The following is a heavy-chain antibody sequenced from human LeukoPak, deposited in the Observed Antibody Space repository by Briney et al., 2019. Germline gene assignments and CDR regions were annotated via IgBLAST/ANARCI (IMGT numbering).Heavy chain of an antibody. CDR1: GDSVSSNSAA. CDR3: ARSPSPYSSGWYFDY. CDR2: TYQRSKWYN. V-gene: IGHV6-1*01. J-gene: IGHJ4*02. D-gene: IGHD6-19*01. Sequence: SQTLSLTCAISGDSVSSNSAAWNWIRRSPSRGLEWLGRTYQRSKWYNDYAVSVKSRITINPDISKNQFSLQLNSVTPEDTAVYYCARSPSPYSSGWYFDYWGQGTLVTVSS.